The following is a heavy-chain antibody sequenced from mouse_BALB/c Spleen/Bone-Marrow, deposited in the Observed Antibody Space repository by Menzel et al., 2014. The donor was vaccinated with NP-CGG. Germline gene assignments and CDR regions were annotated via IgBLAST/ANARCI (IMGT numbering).Heavy chain of an antibody. V-gene: IGHV1-69*02. CDR2: IYPSDSYT. Sequence: VQLQESGAELVRPGASVKLSCKASGYTFTSYWINWVKQRPGQGLEWIGNIYPSDSYTNYNQKFKDKATLTVDKSSSTAYMQLSSPTSEDSAVYYCTRSGNAMDYWGQGTSVTVSS. J-gene: IGHJ4*01. CDR1: GYTFTSYW. CDR3: TRSGNAMDY. D-gene: IGHD1-1*02.